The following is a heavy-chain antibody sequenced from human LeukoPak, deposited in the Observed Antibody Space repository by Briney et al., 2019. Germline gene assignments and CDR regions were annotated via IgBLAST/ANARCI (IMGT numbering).Heavy chain of an antibody. J-gene: IGHJ4*02. CDR1: GASIDSHSW. CDR2: IYHSGGA. CDR3: AYNRNFALDN. D-gene: IGHD1-14*01. Sequence: PSETLSLTCAVSGASIDSHSWWSWVRQPPGKGLEWIGEIYHSGGANYKPFLKSRVTMSVDTSKNHFSLKLTSVTAADTAVYYCAYNRNFALDNWGQGTLVTVSS. V-gene: IGHV4/OR15-8*01.